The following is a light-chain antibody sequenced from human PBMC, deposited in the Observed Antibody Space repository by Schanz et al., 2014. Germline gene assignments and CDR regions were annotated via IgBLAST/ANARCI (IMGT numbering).Light chain of an antibody. CDR3: QTWHPGILV. Sequence: QSVLTQSPSASASLGSSVKLTCTLSSGHSTYAIAWHQQQSGKGPRYLMKVNTDGSHNKGDGVPDRFSGSSSGAERHLTISSLQSEDEADYHCQTWHPGILVFGGGTQLTVL. CDR2: VNTDGSH. J-gene: IGLJ2*01. CDR1: SGHSTYA. V-gene: IGLV4-69*01.